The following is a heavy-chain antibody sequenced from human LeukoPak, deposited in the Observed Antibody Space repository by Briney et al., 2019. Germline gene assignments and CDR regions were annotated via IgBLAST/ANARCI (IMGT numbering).Heavy chain of an antibody. V-gene: IGHV4-59*01. CDR3: ARFRYDYYGSGSGPAYYYGMDV. J-gene: IGHJ6*02. D-gene: IGHD3-10*01. Sequence: SETLSLTCTVSGGSISTYYWSWIRQPPGKGLEWIGYVYYSGSTNYNPSLMSRVTISVDTSENQFSLKLNSVTAADTAMYYCARFRYDYYGSGSGPAYYYGMDVWGQGTTVTVSS. CDR2: VYYSGST. CDR1: GGSISTYY.